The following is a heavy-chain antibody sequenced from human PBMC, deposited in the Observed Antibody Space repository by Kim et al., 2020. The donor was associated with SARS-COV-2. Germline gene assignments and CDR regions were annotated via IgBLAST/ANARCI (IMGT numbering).Heavy chain of an antibody. CDR2: IYYRGST. CDR1: DGSISSFY. Sequence: SETLSLTCTVSDGSISSFYWSWIRQPPGKGLEWIAYIYYRGSTKYNPSLKSRVTISVDTSKNQFSLKLSSVPAADTAVYYCARHRVAAAGTRYFDFWGQGTLVTVSS. CDR3: ARHRVAAAGTRYFDF. V-gene: IGHV4-59*08. J-gene: IGHJ4*02. D-gene: IGHD6-13*01.